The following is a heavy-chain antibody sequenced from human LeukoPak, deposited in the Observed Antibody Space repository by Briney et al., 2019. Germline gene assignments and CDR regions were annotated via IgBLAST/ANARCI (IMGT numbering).Heavy chain of an antibody. Sequence: PSETLSLTCAVYGGSFSGYYWSWIRQPPGKGLEWIGEINHSGSTNYNPSLKSRVTISVDTSKNQFSLKLSSVTAADTAVCYCARDPPAEYWDIAPPGVFDYWGQGTLVTVSS. D-gene: IGHD6-13*01. J-gene: IGHJ4*02. CDR3: ARDPPAEYWDIAPPGVFDY. CDR1: GGSFSGYY. CDR2: INHSGST. V-gene: IGHV4-34*01.